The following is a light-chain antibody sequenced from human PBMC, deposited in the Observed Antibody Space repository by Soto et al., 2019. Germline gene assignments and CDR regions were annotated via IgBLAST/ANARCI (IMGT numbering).Light chain of an antibody. V-gene: IGLV2-14*01. Sequence: QSALTQPASVSGSPGQSITISCTGTSSDVGGYNYVSWYQQHPGKAPKLMIYEVSNRPSGVSNRFSGSKSGNTASLTISGLQAEDEADYYCSSYTSGSTWVFGGGTSSPS. CDR3: SSYTSGSTWV. CDR2: EVS. CDR1: SSDVGGYNY. J-gene: IGLJ3*02.